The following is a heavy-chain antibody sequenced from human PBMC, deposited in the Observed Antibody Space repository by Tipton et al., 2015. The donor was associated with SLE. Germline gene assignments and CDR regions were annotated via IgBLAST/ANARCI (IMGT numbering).Heavy chain of an antibody. CDR1: GGSVSSGSYY. CDR2: IYYSGST. V-gene: IGHV4-39*07. J-gene: IGHJ4*02. CDR3: VRLRSKVLIDY. D-gene: IGHD2-8*01. Sequence: GLVKPSETLSLTCTVSGGSVSSGSYYWAWIRQPPGKGPEWIGTIYYSGSTYYYPSLKSRITISVDTSKNHFSLEVRSVTAADTAVYYCVRLRSKVLIDYWGQGTLVTVSS.